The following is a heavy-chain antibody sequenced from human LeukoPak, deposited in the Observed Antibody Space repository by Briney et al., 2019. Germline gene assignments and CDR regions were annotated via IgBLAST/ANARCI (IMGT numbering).Heavy chain of an antibody. CDR3: ARVQDPDYYYYYYMDV. Sequence: SETLSLTCSVSGGSMSGYHWSWIRQSAGKGLEWIGRLYSSGTTNYNPSLKSRVTMSVDTSKNQFSLKLGSVTAADTAVYYCARVQDPDYYYYYYMDVWGKGTTVTVS. J-gene: IGHJ6*03. V-gene: IGHV4-4*07. CDR2: LYSSGTT. CDR1: GGSMSGYH.